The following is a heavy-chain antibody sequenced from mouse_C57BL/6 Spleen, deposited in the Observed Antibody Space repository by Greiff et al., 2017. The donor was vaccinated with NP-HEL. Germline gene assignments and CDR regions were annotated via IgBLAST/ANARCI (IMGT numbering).Heavy chain of an antibody. Sequence: EVQLQQSGAELVRPGASVKLSCTASGFNIKDDYMHWVKQRPEQGLEWIGWIDPENGDTEYASKFQGQATITADTSSHTAYLQLSSLTSEDTAVYYCTTVVATDFDYWGQGTTLTVSS. CDR2: IDPENGDT. D-gene: IGHD1-1*01. J-gene: IGHJ2*01. CDR1: GFNIKDDY. CDR3: TTVVATDFDY. V-gene: IGHV14-4*01.